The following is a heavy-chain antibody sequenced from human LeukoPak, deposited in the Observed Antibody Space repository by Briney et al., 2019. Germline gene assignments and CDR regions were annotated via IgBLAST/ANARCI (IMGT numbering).Heavy chain of an antibody. V-gene: IGHV4-39*01. CDR1: GGSISGSNHY. CDR2: ISYSGST. Sequence: SETLSLTCTVSGGSISGSNHYGGWIRKPPGKGLEWIGTISYSGSTDYNPSLKRRVTISVDTSKNQFSLKLTSVTAADTAVYYCTTKRGGTSLIDYWGQGTLVTVSS. D-gene: IGHD2-2*01. CDR3: TTKRGGTSLIDY. J-gene: IGHJ4*02.